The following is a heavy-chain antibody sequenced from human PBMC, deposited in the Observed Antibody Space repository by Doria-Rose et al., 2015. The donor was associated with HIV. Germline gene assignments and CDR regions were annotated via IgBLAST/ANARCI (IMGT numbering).Heavy chain of an antibody. CDR2: IYTSGST. Sequence: LTCTVSGGSISSGSYYWSWIRQPAGKGLEWIGHIYTSGSTNYNPSLKSRVTISVGTSKNQFSLKLRSVTAADTAVYYCARVDFTGSAEYFQHWGQGTLVTISS. D-gene: IGHD1-26*01. CDR3: ARVDFTGSAEYFQH. V-gene: IGHV4-61*09. CDR1: GGSISSGSYY. J-gene: IGHJ1*01.